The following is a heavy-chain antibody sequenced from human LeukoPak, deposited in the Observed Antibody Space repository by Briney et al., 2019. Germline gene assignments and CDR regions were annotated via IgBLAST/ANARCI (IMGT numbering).Heavy chain of an antibody. CDR1: GFSFSNYG. J-gene: IGHJ4*02. D-gene: IGHD6-13*01. V-gene: IGHV3-30*18. CDR2: ISFDGTIE. Sequence: PGGSLRLSCAASGFSFSNYGMHWVRQSPGKGLEWVAVISFDGTIETYADSVKGRFTIYRDDSTNTLYLQMNSLRPEDTALYYCAKDLQHLVRTLSFDYWGQGTLVTVSS. CDR3: AKDLQHLVRTLSFDY.